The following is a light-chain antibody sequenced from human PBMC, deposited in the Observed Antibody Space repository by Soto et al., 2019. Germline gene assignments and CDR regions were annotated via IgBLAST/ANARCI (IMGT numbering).Light chain of an antibody. CDR2: GAS. CDR1: QSVSSY. J-gene: IGKJ1*01. V-gene: IGKV3-15*01. CDR3: QQYDNWPWT. Sequence: EIVLTQSPATLSLSPGERATVSCRASQSVSSYLAWYQQKPGQAPRLLIHGASTRAPGFPARFSGSGSGTDFTLTISSLQSEDFAVYYCQQYDNWPWTFGQGTKVDIK.